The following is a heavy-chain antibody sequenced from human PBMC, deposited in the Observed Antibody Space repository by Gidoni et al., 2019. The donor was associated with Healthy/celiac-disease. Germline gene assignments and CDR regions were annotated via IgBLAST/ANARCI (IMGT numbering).Heavy chain of an antibody. D-gene: IGHD5-18*01. CDR2: ISGSGGST. CDR1: GFTFSSYA. J-gene: IGHJ4*02. Sequence: EVQLLESGGGLVQPGGSLRLSCAASGFTFSSYAMSWVRQAPGKGLGWVSAISGSGGSTYYADPVKGRFTISRDNSKNTLYLQMNSLRAEDTAVYYCAKDSEVDTTFDYWGQGTLVTVSS. V-gene: IGHV3-23*01. CDR3: AKDSEVDTTFDY.